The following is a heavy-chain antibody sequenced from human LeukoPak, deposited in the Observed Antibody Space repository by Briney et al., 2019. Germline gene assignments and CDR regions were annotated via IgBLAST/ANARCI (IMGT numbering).Heavy chain of an antibody. Sequence: SETLSLTCIVSGGSIRSRSYYWGWIRQPPGKGLEWIGSIYYTGSTYYNPSLKGRVTISVDTSKNQFSLKLSSVTAADTAVYYCARDPFYDFWNYYFDYWGQGTLVTVSS. V-gene: IGHV4-39*07. J-gene: IGHJ4*02. CDR3: ARDPFYDFWNYYFDY. CDR2: IYYTGST. CDR1: GGSIRSRSYY. D-gene: IGHD3-3*01.